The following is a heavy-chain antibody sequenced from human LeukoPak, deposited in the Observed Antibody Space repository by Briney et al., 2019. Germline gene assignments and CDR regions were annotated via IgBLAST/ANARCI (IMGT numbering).Heavy chain of an antibody. Sequence: GGSLRLSCAASGFTFSIFWMHWVRRAPGKGPVWVSRINSDGSSTDYADSVKGRFTISRDNSKNTLYLQMNSLRAEDTAVYYCARDRLGFGESPSASFDYWGQGTLVTVSS. D-gene: IGHD3-10*01. CDR2: INSDGSST. J-gene: IGHJ4*02. V-gene: IGHV3-74*01. CDR1: GFTFSIFW. CDR3: ARDRLGFGESPSASFDY.